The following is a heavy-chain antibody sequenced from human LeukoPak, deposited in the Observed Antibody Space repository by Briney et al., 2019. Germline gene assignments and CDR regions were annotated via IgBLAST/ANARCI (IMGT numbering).Heavy chain of an antibody. V-gene: IGHV3-7*01. D-gene: IGHD1-1*01. Sequence: PGGSLRLSCAASGFTFSSHWMSWVRQAPGKGLEWVANIKQDGSEKYYVDSVKGRFTISRDNAKNSLYLQMNSLRAEDTAVYYCARDHWNYLDYWGQGTLVTVSS. CDR3: ARDHWNYLDY. CDR1: GFTFSSHW. CDR2: IKQDGSEK. J-gene: IGHJ4*02.